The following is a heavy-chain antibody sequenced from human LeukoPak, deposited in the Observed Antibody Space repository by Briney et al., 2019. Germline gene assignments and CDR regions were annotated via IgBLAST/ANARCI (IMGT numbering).Heavy chain of an antibody. D-gene: IGHD5-18*01. CDR2: FDVIDAKT. CDR3: AAGRPYSLLDY. V-gene: IGHV1-24*01. Sequence: GASVKVSCTVSGSSLTELSLYWVRRAPGKGLGWMGGFDVIDAKTFYAQKFQGRVTMTEDSSTDTAYMELSSLRSDDTAFYYCAAGRPYSLLDYWGQGTLLTVSS. J-gene: IGHJ4*02. CDR1: GSSLTELS.